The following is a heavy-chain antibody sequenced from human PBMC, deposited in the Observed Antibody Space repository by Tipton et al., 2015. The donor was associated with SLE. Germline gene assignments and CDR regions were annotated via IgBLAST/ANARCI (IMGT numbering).Heavy chain of an antibody. V-gene: IGHV3-30*04. J-gene: IGHJ4*02. CDR2: LSYDGSDK. CDR3: ASIFGNTNPRDF. D-gene: IGHD2-8*01. Sequence: SLRLSCTASRFSFNTYAMHWVRQAPGKGLEWVAALSYDGSDKNYADSVKGRFTIARDNSKNTLSLQMDSLRPEDTSIYYCASIFGNTNPRDFWGQGTLVTVSS. CDR1: RFSFNTYA.